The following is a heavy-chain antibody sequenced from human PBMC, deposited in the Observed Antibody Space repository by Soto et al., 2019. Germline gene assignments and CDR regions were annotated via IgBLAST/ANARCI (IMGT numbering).Heavy chain of an antibody. CDR2: INVYNGNT. J-gene: IGHJ4*02. Sequence: QVQLVQSGTEVKKPGASVKVSCKASGYTFTSFGIGWVRQAPGQGLEWMGWINVYNGNTYYVQKLGGRVTMTTDTSTRTTYMDLRSLRSDDTGVYYCARVPFSSSWYGVDYWGQGTLITVPS. D-gene: IGHD6-13*01. CDR3: ARVPFSSSWYGVDY. V-gene: IGHV1-18*01. CDR1: GYTFTSFG.